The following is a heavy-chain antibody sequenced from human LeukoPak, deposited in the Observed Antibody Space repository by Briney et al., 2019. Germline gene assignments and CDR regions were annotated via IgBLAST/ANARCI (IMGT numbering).Heavy chain of an antibody. J-gene: IGHJ6*02. D-gene: IGHD6-13*01. CDR1: GYTFTGYY. CDR2: INPNSGGA. CDR3: AREGVVAAAAEGYYYGMDV. Sequence: ASVKVSCKASGYTFTGYYMHWVRQAPGQGLEWMGWINPNSGGANYAQKLQGRVTMTTDTSTSTAYMELRSLRSDDTAVYYCAREGVVAAAAEGYYYGMDVWGQGTTVTVSS. V-gene: IGHV1-2*02.